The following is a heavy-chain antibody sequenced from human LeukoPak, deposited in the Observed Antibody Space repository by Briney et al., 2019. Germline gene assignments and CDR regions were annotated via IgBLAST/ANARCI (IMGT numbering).Heavy chain of an antibody. D-gene: IGHD6-19*01. CDR1: GFTFSSYT. CDR3: AKDGRAVAGTPYYFDY. V-gene: IGHV3-23*01. J-gene: IGHJ4*02. CDR2: ISGSGGST. Sequence: GGSLRLSCAASGFTFSSYTMSWVRQAPGKGLEWGSAISGSGGSTYYADSVRGRFTIPRDNSKNTLYLQMNSLRAEDTAVYYCAKDGRAVAGTPYYFDYWGQGTLVTVSS.